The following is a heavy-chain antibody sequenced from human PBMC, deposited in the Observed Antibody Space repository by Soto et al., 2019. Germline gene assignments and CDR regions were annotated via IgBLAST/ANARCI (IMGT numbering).Heavy chain of an antibody. V-gene: IGHV1-18*01. CDR2: ISPYNGKT. CDR3: ARGGFSTSWLGLLGTGAHGVEIDY. J-gene: IGHJ4*02. CDR1: GYTFISYG. D-gene: IGHD6-13*01. Sequence: QVQLVQSGAEVKKTGASVEVSCKASGYTFISYGISWVRQAPGQGLEWLGWISPYNGKTNYAQKFQGRVTLTTETSTSTAYLDLRSLRSDDTAVYYCARGGFSTSWLGLLGTGAHGVEIDYWGQGTLVTVSS.